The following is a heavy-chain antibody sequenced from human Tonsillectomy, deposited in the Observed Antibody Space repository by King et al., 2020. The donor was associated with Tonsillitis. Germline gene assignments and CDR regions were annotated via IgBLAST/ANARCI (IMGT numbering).Heavy chain of an antibody. J-gene: IGHJ5*02. D-gene: IGHD6-13*01. V-gene: IGHV4-59*01. Sequence: QLQESGPGLVKPSETLSLTCTVSGGSISSYYWSWIRQPPGKGLEWIGYIYYSGSTNYNPSLKSRVTISVDTSKNQFSLKLSSVTAADTAVYYCARGRGIAADWFDPWGQGTLVTVSS. CDR2: IYYSGST. CDR3: ARGRGIAADWFDP. CDR1: GGSISSYY.